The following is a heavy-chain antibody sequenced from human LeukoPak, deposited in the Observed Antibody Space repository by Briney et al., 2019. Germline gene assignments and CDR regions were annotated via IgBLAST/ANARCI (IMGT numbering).Heavy chain of an antibody. J-gene: IGHJ4*02. V-gene: IGHV4-59*08. D-gene: IGHD2-15*01. CDR2: VYYSGST. CDR1: GGSISSYY. CDR3: ASSREYCSGGSCYYFDY. Sequence: PSETLSLTCTVSGGSISSYYWNWIRQPPGKGLEWIGYVYYSGSTNYNPSLKSRVTISVDTFKNQFSLKLSSVTAADTAVYYCASSREYCSGGSCYYFDYWGQGTLVTVSS.